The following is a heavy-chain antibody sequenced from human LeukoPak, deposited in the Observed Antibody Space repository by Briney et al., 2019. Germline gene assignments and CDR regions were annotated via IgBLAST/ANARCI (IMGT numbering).Heavy chain of an antibody. Sequence: EASVTVSCKASGGTFSSYAISWVRQAPGQGLEWMGGIIPIFGTANYAQKFQGRVTITADESTSTAYMELSSLRSEDTAVYYCARERVPAAIGFIDHWGQGTLVTVSS. J-gene: IGHJ4*02. D-gene: IGHD2-2*01. CDR3: ARERVPAAIGFIDH. CDR1: GGTFSSYA. CDR2: IIPIFGTA. V-gene: IGHV1-69*13.